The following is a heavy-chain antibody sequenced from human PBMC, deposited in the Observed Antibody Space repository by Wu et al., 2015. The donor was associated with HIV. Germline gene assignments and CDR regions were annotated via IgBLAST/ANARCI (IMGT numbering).Heavy chain of an antibody. CDR2: MNSNNGKT. D-gene: IGHD3-10*01. Sequence: VQLEQSGAQIQKSGASVKVSCQASGYTITTYDFNWVRQAPGQGLEWMGWMNSNNGKTGYGQKFQGRVAMTRNISTRTAYMELSGLKSEDTAVYYCATSYYGSGSYPTFYYYYAMDVWGQGTTVTVSS. J-gene: IGHJ6*02. CDR3: ATSYYGSGSYPTFYYYYAMDV. CDR1: GYTITTYD. V-gene: IGHV1-8*01.